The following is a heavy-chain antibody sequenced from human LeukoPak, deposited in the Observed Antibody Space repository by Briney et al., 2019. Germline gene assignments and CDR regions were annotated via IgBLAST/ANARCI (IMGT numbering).Heavy chain of an antibody. D-gene: IGHD2-15*01. CDR3: ARPYCSGGDCLRYFDL. CDR2: MNPISGNT. Sequence: ASVKVSCKASGYTFTSHYMQWVRQAPGQGLEWMGWMNPISGNTGYAQKFQGRVTMTRSTSISTAYMELSSLRSEDTAVYYCARPYCSGGDCLRYFDLWGRGTLITVSS. CDR1: GYTFTSHY. J-gene: IGHJ2*01. V-gene: IGHV1-8*01.